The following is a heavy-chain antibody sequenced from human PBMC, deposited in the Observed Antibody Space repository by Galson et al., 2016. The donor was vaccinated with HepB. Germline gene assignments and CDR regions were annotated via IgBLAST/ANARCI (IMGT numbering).Heavy chain of an antibody. D-gene: IGHD2-2*01. J-gene: IGHJ4*02. CDR2: IYSGGGT. Sequence: SLRLSCAASGFTVSGNYLTWVRQAPCRAPECVSIIYSGGGTYYADSVKGRFTISRDSSKNTMYLQLNSLRVEDTAVYYCARALWGQSCSSTSCVTGGLDYWGPGTLVTVSS. CDR3: ARALWGQSCSSTSCVTGGLDY. CDR1: GFTVSGNY. V-gene: IGHV3-53*01.